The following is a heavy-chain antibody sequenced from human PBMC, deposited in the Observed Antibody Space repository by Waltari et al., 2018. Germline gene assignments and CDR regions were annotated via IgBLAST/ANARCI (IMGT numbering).Heavy chain of an antibody. V-gene: IGHV3-48*04. D-gene: IGHD6-13*01. J-gene: IGHJ4*02. CDR2: ISSSSSTI. CDR3: ARALRSSCDY. CDR1: GFTFSSYS. Sequence: EVQMVESGGGLVQPGRSLRLSCAASGFTFSSYSMNWVRQAPGKGLEWVSYISSSSSTIYYADSVKGRFTISRDNAKNTLYLQMNSLRAEDTAVYYCARALRSSCDYWGQGTLVTVSS.